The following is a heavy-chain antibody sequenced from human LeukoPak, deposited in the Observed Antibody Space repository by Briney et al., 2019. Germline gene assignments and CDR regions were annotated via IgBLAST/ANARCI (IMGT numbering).Heavy chain of an antibody. D-gene: IGHD3-22*01. CDR2: IYHSGST. CDR3: ARVGPQDYYDSSGYYDY. Sequence: SGTLSLTCAVSGGSISSSNWWSWVRQPPGKGLEWIGEIYHSGSTNYNPSLKSRVTISVDKSKNQFSLKLSSVTAADTAVYYCARVGPQDYYDSSGYYDYWGQGTLVTVSS. CDR1: GGSISSSNW. J-gene: IGHJ4*02. V-gene: IGHV4-4*02.